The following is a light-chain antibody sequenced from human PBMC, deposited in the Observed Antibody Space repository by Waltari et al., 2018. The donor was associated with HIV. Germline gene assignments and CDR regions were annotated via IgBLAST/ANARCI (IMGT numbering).Light chain of an antibody. V-gene: IGKV3-15*01. CDR1: QGVNIK. CDR2: RAS. Sequence: EILMTQSPDTLSVSPGETATLSCRASQGVNIKLAWYQQKPGQAPRLLIYRASTRATGIPARFSGSGSGTEFTLTITSLQSEDFTIYYCQQYNNWPYTFARGTKLEI. CDR3: QQYNNWPYT. J-gene: IGKJ2*01.